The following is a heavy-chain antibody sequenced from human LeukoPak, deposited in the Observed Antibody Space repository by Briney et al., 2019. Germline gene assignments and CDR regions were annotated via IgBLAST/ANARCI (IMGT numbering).Heavy chain of an antibody. V-gene: IGHV3-48*03. CDR3: ARVSSGYFYHYYGMDV. CDR1: GFTFSSYE. Sequence: GGSLRLSCAASGFTFSSYEMNWVRQAPGKGLEWVSYISSSGSTIYYADSVKGRFTISRDNAKNSLYLQMNSLRAEDTAVYYCARVSSGYFYHYYGMDVWGQGTTVTVSS. J-gene: IGHJ6*02. CDR2: ISSSGSTI. D-gene: IGHD3-22*01.